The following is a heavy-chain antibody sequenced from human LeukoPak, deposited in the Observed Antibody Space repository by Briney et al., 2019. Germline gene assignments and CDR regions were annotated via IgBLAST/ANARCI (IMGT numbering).Heavy chain of an antibody. Sequence: ASVKVSCKASGYTFTSYGISWVRQAPGQGLERMGWISAYNGNTNYAQKLQGRVTMTTDTSTSTAYMELRSLRSDDTAVYYCARDSAYSSGLNYYYYYYMDVWGKGTTVTVSS. CDR3: ARDSAYSSGLNYYYYYYMDV. V-gene: IGHV1-18*01. CDR1: GYTFTSYG. J-gene: IGHJ6*03. CDR2: ISAYNGNT. D-gene: IGHD6-19*01.